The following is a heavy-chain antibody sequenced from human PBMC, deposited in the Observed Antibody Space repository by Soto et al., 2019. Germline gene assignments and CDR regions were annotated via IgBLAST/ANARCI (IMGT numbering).Heavy chain of an antibody. CDR2: IIPIFGTA. J-gene: IGHJ6*02. D-gene: IGHD2-2*03. Sequence: SVKVSCKASGGTFSSYAISWVRQAPGQGLEWMGGIIPIFGTANYAQKFQGRVTITADESTSTAYMELSSLRSEDTAVYYCASVGYCISTSCPQANYYYGMDVWGQGTTVTVSS. CDR1: GGTFSSYA. CDR3: ASVGYCISTSCPQANYYYGMDV. V-gene: IGHV1-69*13.